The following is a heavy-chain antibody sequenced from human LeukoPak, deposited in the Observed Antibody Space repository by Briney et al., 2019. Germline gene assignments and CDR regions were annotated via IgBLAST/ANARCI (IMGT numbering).Heavy chain of an antibody. Sequence: TSSETLSLTCSVSAGSISGSPYFWAWIRQPPGKGLEWIGYIYYSGSAYYNPSLKSRVDISFDTSKNQFSLRMTSVTAADSAIYFCARIRISSTSQNYFDPWGQGTLVTVSS. D-gene: IGHD2-2*01. V-gene: IGHV4-39*07. J-gene: IGHJ5*02. CDR1: AGSISGSPYF. CDR3: ARIRISSTSQNYFDP. CDR2: IYYSGSA.